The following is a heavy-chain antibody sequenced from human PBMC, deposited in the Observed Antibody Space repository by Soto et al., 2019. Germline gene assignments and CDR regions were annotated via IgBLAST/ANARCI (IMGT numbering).Heavy chain of an antibody. V-gene: IGHV3-7*01. CDR1: GFIFRSYW. Sequence: GSLRLSCAASGFIFRSYWMSWVRQAPGKGLEWVANINQDGSEKYYVDSVRGRFIISRDNAENSLYLQMNSLRAEDTALYYCARDGVSAGLYLDNWGQGTLVTVSS. D-gene: IGHD6-13*01. J-gene: IGHJ4*02. CDR3: ARDGVSAGLYLDN. CDR2: INQDGSEK.